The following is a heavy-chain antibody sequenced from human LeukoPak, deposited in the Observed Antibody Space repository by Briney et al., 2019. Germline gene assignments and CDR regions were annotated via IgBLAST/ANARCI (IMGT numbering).Heavy chain of an antibody. D-gene: IGHD1-26*01. CDR3: ARGGGGKWEPQFDY. V-gene: IGHV3-7*03. CDR2: IKQDGSEK. CDR1: GFTFSSYW. J-gene: IGHJ4*02. Sequence: PGGSLRLSCAASGFTFSSYWMSWVRQAPGEGLEWVANIKQDGSEKYYVDSVKGRFTISRDNAKNSLYLQMNSLRAEDTAVYYCARGGGGKWEPQFDYWGQGTLVTVSS.